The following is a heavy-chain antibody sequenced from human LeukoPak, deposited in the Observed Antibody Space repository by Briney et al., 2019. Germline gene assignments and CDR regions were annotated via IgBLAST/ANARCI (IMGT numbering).Heavy chain of an antibody. Sequence: PGESLKISCKGSGYSFTSYWIGWVRQMPGKGLEWMGIIYPGDSDTRYSPSFQGQVTISADKSISTAYLQWSSLKASDTAMYYCARHEWEYCGGDCYAPHGIDYWGQGTLVTVSS. D-gene: IGHD2-21*01. CDR1: GYSFTSYW. CDR3: ARHEWEYCGGDCYAPHGIDY. CDR2: IYPGDSDT. V-gene: IGHV5-51*01. J-gene: IGHJ4*02.